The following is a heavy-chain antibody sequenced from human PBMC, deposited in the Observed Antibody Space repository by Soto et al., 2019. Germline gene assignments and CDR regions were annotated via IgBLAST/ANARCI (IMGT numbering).Heavy chain of an antibody. V-gene: IGHV1-3*01. CDR1: GYTFTSYA. Sequence: ASVKVSCKASGYTFTSYAMHWVRQAPGQRLEWMGWINAGNGNTKYSQKFQGRVTITRDTSASTAYMELSSLRSEDTAVYYFASQYGPYCSGGSCYSNWFDPWGQGTLVTVSS. CDR2: INAGNGNT. D-gene: IGHD2-15*01. J-gene: IGHJ5*02. CDR3: ASQYGPYCSGGSCYSNWFDP.